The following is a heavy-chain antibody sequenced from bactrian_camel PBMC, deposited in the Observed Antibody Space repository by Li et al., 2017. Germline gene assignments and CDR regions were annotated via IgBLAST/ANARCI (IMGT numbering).Heavy chain of an antibody. D-gene: IGHD2*01. J-gene: IGHJ4*01. CDR2: IATGSGNT. CDR3: AKASGILVDEYNY. V-gene: IGHV3S54*01. Sequence: HVQLVESGGGSVQTGGSLRLACAASGYIRGSSMGWFRRAPGKEREGVARIATGSGNTYYADSVKGRFTISRDNARNTLYLQLNSLKTEDTAMYYCAKASGILVDEYNYWGQGTQVTVS. CDR1: GYIRGSS.